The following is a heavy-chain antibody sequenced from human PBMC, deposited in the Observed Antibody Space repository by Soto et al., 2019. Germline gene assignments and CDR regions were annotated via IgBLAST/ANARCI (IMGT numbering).Heavy chain of an antibody. CDR1: GASVRSGSFY. CDR2: IYYTGRT. J-gene: IGHJ4*02. Sequence: QVQLQESGPGRVKPSETLSLTCMVSGASVRSGSFYWSWIRQPPGKGLEWIGYIYYTGRTSYNPSLKSRVTISIDPSKNHFAPNLTSVTAADTAIYYCARDSTAFLFDYWGQGALVTVSS. V-gene: IGHV4-61*03. D-gene: IGHD3-3*02. CDR3: ARDSTAFLFDY.